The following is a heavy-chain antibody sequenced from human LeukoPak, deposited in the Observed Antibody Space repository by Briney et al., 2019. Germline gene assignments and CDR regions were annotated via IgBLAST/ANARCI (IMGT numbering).Heavy chain of an antibody. CDR2: INPGVGST. V-gene: IGHV1-46*01. J-gene: IGHJ4*02. D-gene: IGHD1-7*01. Sequence: ASVKVSCKASGYTFTSYYIHWVRQAPGQGLEWMGIINPGVGSTTYAQKFRGRVTMTRDTSTSTVYMELSSLRSEDTAVYYCARDRVMGGTTTCEYWGQGTLVTVSS. CDR1: GYTFTSYY. CDR3: ARDRVMGGTTTCEY.